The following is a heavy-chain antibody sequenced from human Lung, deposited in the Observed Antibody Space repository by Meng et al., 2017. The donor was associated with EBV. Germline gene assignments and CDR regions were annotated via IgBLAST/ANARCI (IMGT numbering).Heavy chain of an antibody. D-gene: IGHD5-18*01. V-gene: IGHV4-31*01. Sequence: QVQLQGSGPGLVKPSQTLSLTCTGSGGSISSGGHYWSWIRQHPGKGLEWIGYIYYSGSTYYNPSLKSLVSISVDTSNNQFSLKLSSVTAADTAVYYCARAVDTGYFDYWGQGTLVTVSS. CDR2: IYYSGST. CDR1: GGSISSGGHY. CDR3: ARAVDTGYFDY. J-gene: IGHJ4*02.